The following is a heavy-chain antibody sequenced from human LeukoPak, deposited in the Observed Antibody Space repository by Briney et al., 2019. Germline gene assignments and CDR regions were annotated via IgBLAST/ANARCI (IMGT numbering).Heavy chain of an antibody. CDR3: ASQVPAQLDP. D-gene: IGHD1-1*01. CDR1: GGTFSSYA. Sequence: SVKVSCKASGGTFSSYAISWVRQAPGQGLGWMGGIIPIFGTANYAQKFQGRVTITADESTSTAYMELSSLRSEDTAVYYCASQVPAQLDPWGQGTLVTFSS. V-gene: IGHV1-69*01. CDR2: IIPIFGTA. J-gene: IGHJ5*02.